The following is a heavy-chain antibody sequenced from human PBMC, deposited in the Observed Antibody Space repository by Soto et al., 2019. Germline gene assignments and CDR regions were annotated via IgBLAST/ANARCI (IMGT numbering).Heavy chain of an antibody. Sequence: SETLSLTCAVYGGSFSGYYWSWIRQPPGKGLEWIGEINHSGSTNYNPSLKSRVTISVDTSKNQFSLKLSSVTAADTAVYYCARTHRRLHSSSWYYLGYWGQGTLVTVSS. CDR2: INHSGST. J-gene: IGHJ4*02. D-gene: IGHD6-13*01. CDR3: ARTHRRLHSSSWYYLGY. CDR1: GGSFSGYY. V-gene: IGHV4-34*01.